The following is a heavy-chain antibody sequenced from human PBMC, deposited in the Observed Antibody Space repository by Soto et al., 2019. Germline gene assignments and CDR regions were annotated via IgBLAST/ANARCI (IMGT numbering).Heavy chain of an antibody. CDR3: ARDLRVVPYYYYGMDV. Sequence: ASVKVSCKASGYTFTGYYMHWVRQAPGQGLEWMGWINPNSGGTNYAQKFQGRVTMTRDTSISTAYMELSRLRSDDTAVYYCARDLRVVPYYYYGMDVWGQGTTVTV. V-gene: IGHV1-2*02. D-gene: IGHD6-6*01. J-gene: IGHJ6*02. CDR2: INPNSGGT. CDR1: GYTFTGYY.